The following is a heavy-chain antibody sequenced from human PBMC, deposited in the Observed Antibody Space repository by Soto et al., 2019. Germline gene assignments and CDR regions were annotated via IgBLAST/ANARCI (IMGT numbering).Heavy chain of an antibody. V-gene: IGHV4-34*01. D-gene: IGHD6-13*01. Sequence: SETLSLTCAVYGGSFSGYYWSWIRQPPGKGLEWIGEINHSGSTNYNPSLKSRVTISVDTSKNQFSLKLSSVTAADTAVYYCARAEIIAAAVPSLVYWGQGTLVTVSS. CDR1: GGSFSGYY. CDR2: INHSGST. J-gene: IGHJ4*02. CDR3: ARAEIIAAAVPSLVY.